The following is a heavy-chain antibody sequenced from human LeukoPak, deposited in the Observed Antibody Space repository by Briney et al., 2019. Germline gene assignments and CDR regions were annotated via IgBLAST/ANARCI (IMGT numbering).Heavy chain of an antibody. V-gene: IGHV1-18*01. CDR1: GYTFTSYG. D-gene: IGHD3-3*01. J-gene: IGHJ6*02. Sequence: GASVKVSCKASGYTFTSYGISWVRQAPGQGFEWMGWISAYNGNTNYAQKLQGRVTMTTDTSTSTAYMELRSLRSDDTAVYYCARDLEDFSPPDYYYYGMDVWGQGTTVTVSS. CDR3: ARDLEDFSPPDYYYYGMDV. CDR2: ISAYNGNT.